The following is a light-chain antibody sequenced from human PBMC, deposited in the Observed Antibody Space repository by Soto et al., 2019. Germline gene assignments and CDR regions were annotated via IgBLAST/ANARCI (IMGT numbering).Light chain of an antibody. Sequence: QSALTQPASVSGSPGESITISCTGTSSDVGGYNYVSWYQQHQGKAPKLMIYEVSNRPSGVSNRFSGSKSGNTASLTISGLQAEDEADYYCSSYTSSSTYVFGTGTKVTAL. CDR3: SSYTSSSTYV. V-gene: IGLV2-14*01. CDR1: SSDVGGYNY. CDR2: EVS. J-gene: IGLJ1*01.